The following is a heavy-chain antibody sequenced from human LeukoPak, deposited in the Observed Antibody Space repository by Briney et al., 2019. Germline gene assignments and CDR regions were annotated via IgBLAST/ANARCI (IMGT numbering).Heavy chain of an antibody. Sequence: GASVKVSCKVSGYTLTELSMHWVRQAPGKGLEWMGGFDPEDGETIYAQKFQGRVTMTEDTSTDTAYMELSSLRSEDTAVYYCARVPRAAKNSGSYYFDYWGQGTLVTVSS. CDR3: ARVPRAAKNSGSYYFDY. J-gene: IGHJ4*02. V-gene: IGHV1-24*01. D-gene: IGHD1-26*01. CDR1: GYTLTELS. CDR2: FDPEDGET.